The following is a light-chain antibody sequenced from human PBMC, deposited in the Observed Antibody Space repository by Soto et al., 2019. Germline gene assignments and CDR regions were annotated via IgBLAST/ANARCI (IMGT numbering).Light chain of an antibody. CDR2: SAS. J-gene: IGKJ2*01. CDR3: QQAHSFPFT. Sequence: DIQMTQSPSSVSASVGDRVTITCRASQGVRTSLAWYQQKPGTAPKLLIFSASTLQSGVPSRFSGSGSGTDFTLFISSLQPEDFATYYCQQAHSFPFTFGQGTKLDI. V-gene: IGKV1-12*01. CDR1: QGVRTS.